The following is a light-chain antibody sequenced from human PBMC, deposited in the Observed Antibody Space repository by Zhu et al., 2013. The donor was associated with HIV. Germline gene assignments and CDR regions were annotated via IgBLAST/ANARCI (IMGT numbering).Light chain of an antibody. V-gene: IGKV3-20*01. Sequence: EIVLTQSPVTLSLSPGEKATLYCRASQSVPSDFLAWYQQRPGQAPTVVIYDVSNRAAGIPNTFSGSGSGTDFTLTISRLEPEDFAVYYCQQYGSSVFTFGPGTKVDIK. CDR2: DVS. J-gene: IGKJ3*01. CDR1: QSVPSDF. CDR3: QQYGSSVFT.